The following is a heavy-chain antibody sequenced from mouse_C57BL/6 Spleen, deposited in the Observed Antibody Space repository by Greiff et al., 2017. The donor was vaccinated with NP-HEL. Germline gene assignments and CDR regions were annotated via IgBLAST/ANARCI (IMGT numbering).Heavy chain of an antibody. CDR3: AGANYYGSSYAWFAY. V-gene: IGHV1-53*01. CDR2: INPSNGGT. D-gene: IGHD1-1*01. CDR1: GYTFTSYW. Sequence: QVQLQQSGTELVKPGASVKLSCKASGYTFTSYWMHWVKQRPGQGLEWIGNINPSNGGTNYNEKFKSKATLTVDKSSSTAYMQLSSLTSEDSAVYYCAGANYYGSSYAWFAYWGQGTLVTVSA. J-gene: IGHJ3*01.